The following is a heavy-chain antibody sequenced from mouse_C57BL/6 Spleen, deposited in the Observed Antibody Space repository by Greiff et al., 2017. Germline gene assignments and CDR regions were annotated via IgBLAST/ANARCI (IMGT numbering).Heavy chain of an antibody. CDR2: IDPSDSYT. CDR1: GYTFTSYW. D-gene: IGHD2-1*01. V-gene: IGHV1-50*01. J-gene: IGHJ3*01. Sequence: QVQLQQPGAELVKPGASVKLSCKASGYTFTSYWMKWVKQRPGQGLEWIGEIDPSDSYTNYNQKFKGKATLTVDTSSSTAYMQLSSLTSEDSAVYYCARGYGNYSAWFAYWGQGTLVTVSA. CDR3: ARGYGNYSAWFAY.